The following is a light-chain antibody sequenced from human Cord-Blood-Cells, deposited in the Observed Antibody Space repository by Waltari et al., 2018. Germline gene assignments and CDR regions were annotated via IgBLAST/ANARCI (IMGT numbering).Light chain of an antibody. V-gene: IGLV3-25*03. CDR1: ALPKQY. J-gene: IGLJ2*01. CDR3: QSADSSGTYVV. CDR2: KER. Sequence: SYELTQPPSASVSPGQTARITCSGDALPKQYAYWYQQKPGQAPVLVIYKERERPSGIPERFSGSSSGTTVTLTISGVQAEDEADYYCQSADSSGTYVVFGGGTKLTVL.